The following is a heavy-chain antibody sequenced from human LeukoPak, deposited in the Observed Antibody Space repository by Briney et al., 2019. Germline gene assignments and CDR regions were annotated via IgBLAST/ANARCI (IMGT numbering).Heavy chain of an antibody. CDR1: GFTFSNYA. J-gene: IGHJ4*02. Sequence: GGSLRLSCAASGFTFSNYAMSWVRQAPGKGLEWVSAITASGGNTYYADSVKGRFTISRDNSKNTVFLQMNSLRAEDTAVYYCAKWGDYDVLTGYYVSDYWGQGTLVTVSS. D-gene: IGHD3-9*01. CDR2: ITASGGNT. V-gene: IGHV3-23*01. CDR3: AKWGDYDVLTGYYVSDY.